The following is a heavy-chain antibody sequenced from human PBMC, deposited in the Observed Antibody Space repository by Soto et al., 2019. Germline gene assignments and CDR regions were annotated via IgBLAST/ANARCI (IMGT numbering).Heavy chain of an antibody. J-gene: IGHJ4*02. CDR2: IYWDDYK. D-gene: IGHD3-16*01. Sequence: QITLKESGPALVKPTQTLTLTCTFSGFSLSTSGVGVGWIRQPPGEALEWLALIYWDDYKHFSPSLESRLTITKATSQNQVVLTMTNMDPVDTATYYCVHKGGGDRILDYWGQGTLVTVSS. CDR1: GFSLSTSGVG. V-gene: IGHV2-5*02. CDR3: VHKGGGDRILDY.